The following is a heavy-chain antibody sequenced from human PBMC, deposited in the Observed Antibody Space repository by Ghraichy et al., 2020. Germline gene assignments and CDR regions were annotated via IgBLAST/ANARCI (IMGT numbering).Heavy chain of an antibody. CDR1: GGSISSSSYY. CDR2: IHYSGST. J-gene: IGHJ4*02. CDR3: AKASKGAYTGSDY. Sequence: ETLSLTCTVSGGSISSSSYYWGWIRQPPGKGLEWIGSIHYSGSTYYNPSLMSRVTISIDTSRNQFSLELRSVTAADTAVYYCAKASKGAYTGSDYWGQGTLVTVSS. V-gene: IGHV4-39*01. D-gene: IGHD2-21*01.